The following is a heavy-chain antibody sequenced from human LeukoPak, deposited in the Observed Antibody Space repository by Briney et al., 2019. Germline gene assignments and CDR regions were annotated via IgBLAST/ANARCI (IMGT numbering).Heavy chain of an antibody. CDR2: ILYDGSNK. J-gene: IGHJ5*02. CDR3: AKELRGYSYGLLNNWFDP. V-gene: IGHV3-30*18. CDR1: GFTFSSYG. Sequence: GGSLRLSCAASGFTFSSYGMHWDRQAPGKGLEWVAVILYDGSNKYYADSVKGRFTISRDNSKNTLYLQMNSLRAEDTAVYYCAKELRGYSYGLLNNWFDPWGQGTLVTVSS. D-gene: IGHD5-18*01.